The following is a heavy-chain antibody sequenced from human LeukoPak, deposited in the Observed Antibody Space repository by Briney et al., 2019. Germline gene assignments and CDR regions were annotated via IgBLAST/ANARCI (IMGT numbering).Heavy chain of an antibody. CDR2: ISTRGKTI. J-gene: IGHJ3*02. CDR1: GFIFSDYY. CDR3: ARGDAFDT. V-gene: IGHV3-11*01. Sequence: TGGSLRLSCAASGFIFSDYYMSWMRQAPGQGLEWVSYISTRGKTIYSADSVKGRFAISRDNAKKSVFLEMNSLRAEDTAVYYCARGDAFDTWGQGTLVIVSS.